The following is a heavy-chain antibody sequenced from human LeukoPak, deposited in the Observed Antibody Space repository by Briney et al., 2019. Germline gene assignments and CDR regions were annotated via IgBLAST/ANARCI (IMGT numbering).Heavy chain of an antibody. CDR2: INHSGST. V-gene: IGHV4-34*01. CDR1: GGSFSGYY. J-gene: IGHJ2*01. Sequence: SETLSLTCAVCGGSFSGYYWSWIRQPPGKGLEWIGEINHSGSTNYNPSLKSRVTISVDTSRNQFSLKLSSVTAADTAVYYCARVRTWGSEWYFDLWGRGTLVAVSS. D-gene: IGHD7-27*01. CDR3: ARVRTWGSEWYFDL.